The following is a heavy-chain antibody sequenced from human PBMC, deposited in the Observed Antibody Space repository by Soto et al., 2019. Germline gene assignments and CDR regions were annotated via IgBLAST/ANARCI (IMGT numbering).Heavy chain of an antibody. CDR1: GFTFSSYG. CDR2: ISYDGSNK. V-gene: IGHV3-30*18. D-gene: IGHD6-13*01. CDR3: AKGVAAENYYYYGMDV. Sequence: GGSLRLSCAASGFTFSSYGMHWVRQAPGKGLEWVAVISYDGSNKYYADSVKGRFTISRDNSKNTLYLHMNSLRAEDTAVYYCAKGVAAENYYYYGMDVWGQGTTVTVSS. J-gene: IGHJ6*02.